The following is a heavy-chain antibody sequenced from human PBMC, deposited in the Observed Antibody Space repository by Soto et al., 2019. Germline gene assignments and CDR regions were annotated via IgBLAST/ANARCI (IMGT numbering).Heavy chain of an antibody. J-gene: IGHJ4*02. CDR2: IRGRAKKYAT. D-gene: IGHD4-17*01. CDR1: GFNFSGSA. Sequence: EVQLVESGGDLVQPGGSLKLSCTGLGFNFSGSALHWVRQPSGKGLEWVGRIRGRAKKYATSYAASVRGRFYLSRDDSKNTAIPQKNSLRDADTGDYFCCGRGGDSLQDIWGQGTLVTVSS. V-gene: IGHV3-73*01. CDR3: CGRGGDSLQDI.